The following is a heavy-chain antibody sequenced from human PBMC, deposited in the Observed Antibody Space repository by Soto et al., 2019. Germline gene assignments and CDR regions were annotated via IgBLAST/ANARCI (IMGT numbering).Heavy chain of an antibody. D-gene: IGHD3-16*02. CDR1: GYRFTNFW. CDR2: IYPGDSDT. J-gene: IGHJ3*01. CDR3: ARIEGVQLSIERAFDF. V-gene: IGHV5-51*01. Sequence: PGESLKISCKVSGYRFTNFWIGWVRQMPGKGLEWMGVIYPGDSDTRYGPSFQGHVTISADTSTSTAYLQWSSLRAPDTAMYYCARIEGVQLSIERAFDFWGQGTMVTVSS.